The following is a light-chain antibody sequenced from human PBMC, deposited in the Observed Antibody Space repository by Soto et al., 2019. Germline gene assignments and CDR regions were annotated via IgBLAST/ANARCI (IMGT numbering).Light chain of an antibody. Sequence: EIVMTQSPATLSVSPGERATLSCRASQSVSSNLAWYQQKPGQAPRLLIYGASTRATGIPARFSGSGSGTQFTLTISSLQSEEFAVYYCQQYNTDTFGQGTKLEIK. V-gene: IGKV3-15*01. CDR2: GAS. CDR3: QQYNTDT. J-gene: IGKJ2*01. CDR1: QSVSSN.